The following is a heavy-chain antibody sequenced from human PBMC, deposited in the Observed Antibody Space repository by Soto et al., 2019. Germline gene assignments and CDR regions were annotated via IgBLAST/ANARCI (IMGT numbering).Heavy chain of an antibody. J-gene: IGHJ4*02. Sequence: GGSLRLSCAASGFTFSSYAMSWVRQAPGKGLEWVSAISGSGGSTYYADSVKGRFTISRENSKNKLYLQMNSLRAEGTAVYYCAKDSAYYSVVGFDYWGQGTLVTVSS. D-gene: IGHD3-10*01. CDR2: ISGSGGST. CDR3: AKDSAYYSVVGFDY. V-gene: IGHV3-23*01. CDR1: GFTFSSYA.